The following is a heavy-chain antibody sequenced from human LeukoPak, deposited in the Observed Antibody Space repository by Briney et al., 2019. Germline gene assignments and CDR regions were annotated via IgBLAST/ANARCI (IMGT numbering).Heavy chain of an antibody. J-gene: IGHJ4*02. Sequence: ASVKLSCKASGYTLTNNYMHWVRQAPGQGLEWMGIINPSGGSTRYAQKFQGRVTVTRDTSTSTVYMELSSLRSEDTAVYYCARVNRELLREISIDYWGQGTLVTVSS. CDR2: INPSGGST. CDR3: ARVNRELLREISIDY. CDR1: GYTLTNNY. D-gene: IGHD1-26*01. V-gene: IGHV1-46*01.